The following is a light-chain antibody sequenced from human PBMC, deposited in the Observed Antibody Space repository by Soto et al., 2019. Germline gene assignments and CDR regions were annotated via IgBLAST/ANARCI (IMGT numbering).Light chain of an antibody. CDR2: EVS. Sequence: QSALTQPASVSGSLGQSITISCTGTSVDVGGYNYVSWYQHHPGKVPRLLIFEVSNRPSGVSNRFSGSKSGNTASLTISGLQAEDETDYYCFSYTSSGTYVFGTGTKVTVL. CDR3: FSYTSSGTYV. CDR1: SVDVGGYNY. J-gene: IGLJ1*01. V-gene: IGLV2-14*01.